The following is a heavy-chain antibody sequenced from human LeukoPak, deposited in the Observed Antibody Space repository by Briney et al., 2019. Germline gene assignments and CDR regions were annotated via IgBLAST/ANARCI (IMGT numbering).Heavy chain of an antibody. Sequence: GGSLRLSCAASGFTFSSYAMSWVRQAPGKGLEWVSAISVSGGSTYYADSVKGRFTISRDNSKNTLYLQMNSLRAEDTAVYYYAKAVGSGWYPYYYYGMDVWGQGTTVTVSS. J-gene: IGHJ6*02. D-gene: IGHD6-19*01. CDR1: GFTFSSYA. CDR2: ISVSGGST. CDR3: AKAVGSGWYPYYYYGMDV. V-gene: IGHV3-23*01.